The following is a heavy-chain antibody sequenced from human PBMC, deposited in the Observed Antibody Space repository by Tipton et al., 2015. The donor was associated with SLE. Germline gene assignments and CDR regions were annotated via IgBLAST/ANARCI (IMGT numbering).Heavy chain of an antibody. D-gene: IGHD6-19*01. V-gene: IGHV4-34*01. J-gene: IGHJ4*02. Sequence: TLSLTCAVYGGSFSGYYWSWIRQPPGKGLEWIGEINHSGSTNYNPSLKSRVTISVDTSKNQFSLKLSSVTAADTAVYYCARGGVKGYSSGWYRGDFDYWGQGTLVTVSS. CDR2: INHSGST. CDR3: ARGGVKGYSSGWYRGDFDY. CDR1: GGSFSGYY.